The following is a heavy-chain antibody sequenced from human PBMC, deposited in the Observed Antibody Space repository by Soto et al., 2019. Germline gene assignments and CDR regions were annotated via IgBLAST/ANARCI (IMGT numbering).Heavy chain of an antibody. V-gene: IGHV3-23*01. Sequence: EVQLLESGGDLVQPGGSLRLSCAASGFTFRIYAMSCVRQTPGKGLEWVSSIGTDAATYYADSVKGRFSISRDNSKNTLFLQLSSLRADDTAIYYCAKDRVDQNSVWDPFDIWGQGTMVSVSS. CDR3: AKDRVDQNSVWDPFDI. D-gene: IGHD3-3*01. CDR1: GFTFRIYA. CDR2: SIGTDAAT. J-gene: IGHJ3*02.